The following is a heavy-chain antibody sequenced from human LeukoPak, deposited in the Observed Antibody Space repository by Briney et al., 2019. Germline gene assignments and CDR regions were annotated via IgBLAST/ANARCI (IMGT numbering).Heavy chain of an antibody. CDR3: ATSRGYCSSTSCSGVFDY. V-gene: IGHV1-24*01. J-gene: IGHJ4*02. Sequence: ASVTVSCKVSGYTLTELSMHWVRQAPGKGLEWMGGFDPEDGETIYAQKFQGRVTMTKDTSTDTAYMELSSLRSEDTAVYYCATSRGYCSSTSCSGVFDYWGQGTLVTVSS. D-gene: IGHD2-2*01. CDR1: GYTLTELS. CDR2: FDPEDGET.